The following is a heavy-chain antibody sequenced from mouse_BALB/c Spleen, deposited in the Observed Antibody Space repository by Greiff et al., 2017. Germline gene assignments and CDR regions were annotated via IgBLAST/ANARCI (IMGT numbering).Heavy chain of an antibody. CDR2: ILPGSGST. J-gene: IGHJ2*01. D-gene: IGHD2-2*01. Sequence: VQLQQSGAELMKPGASVKISCKATGYTFSSYWIEWVKQRPGHGLEWIGEILPGSGSTNYNEKFKGKATFTADTSSNTAYMQLSSLTSEDSAVYYCARGNYYGYDNYFDDWGQGTTLTVSS. CDR3: ARGNYYGYDNYFDD. V-gene: IGHV1-9*01. CDR1: GYTFSSYW.